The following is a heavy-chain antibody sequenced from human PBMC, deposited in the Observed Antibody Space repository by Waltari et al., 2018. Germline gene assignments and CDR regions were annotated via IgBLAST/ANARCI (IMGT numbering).Heavy chain of an antibody. CDR1: GGSFSGYY. CDR2: INHSGST. D-gene: IGHD3-10*01. Sequence: QVQLQQWGAGLLKPSETLSLTCAVYGGSFSGYYWSWIRQPPGKGLEWIGEINHSGSTNYNPSLKSRVTISVDTSKNQFSLKLSSVTAADTAVYYCARGPSPYYYGSGSAYYFDYWGQGTLVTVSS. CDR3: ARGPSPYYYGSGSAYYFDY. V-gene: IGHV4-34*01. J-gene: IGHJ4*02.